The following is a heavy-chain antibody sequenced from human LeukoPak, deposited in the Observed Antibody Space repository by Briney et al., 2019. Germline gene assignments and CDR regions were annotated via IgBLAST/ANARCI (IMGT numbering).Heavy chain of an antibody. Sequence: PGGSLRLSCAASGFTFSSYSMNWVRQAPGKGLEWVSAISGSGGSTYYADSVKGRFTISRDNSKNTLYLQMNSLRAEDTAVYYCAKSLEWLLSGPYDVWGQGTTVTVSS. CDR1: GFTFSSYS. V-gene: IGHV3-23*01. D-gene: IGHD3-3*01. J-gene: IGHJ6*02. CDR2: ISGSGGST. CDR3: AKSLEWLLSGPYDV.